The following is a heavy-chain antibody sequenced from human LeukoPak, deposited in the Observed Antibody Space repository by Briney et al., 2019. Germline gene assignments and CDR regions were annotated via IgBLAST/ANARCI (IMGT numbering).Heavy chain of an antibody. Sequence: SETLSLTCAVSGGSISRGGYSWSWIRQPPGKGLEWIGYIYHSGGTYYNPSLKTRVTISEDRSKNQFSLKLSSVTAADTAVYYCARRGPGLGYYDSSFDYWGQGTLVTVSS. J-gene: IGHJ4*02. D-gene: IGHD3-22*01. CDR2: IYHSGGT. CDR3: ARRGPGLGYYDSSFDY. CDR1: GGSISRGGYS. V-gene: IGHV4-30-2*02.